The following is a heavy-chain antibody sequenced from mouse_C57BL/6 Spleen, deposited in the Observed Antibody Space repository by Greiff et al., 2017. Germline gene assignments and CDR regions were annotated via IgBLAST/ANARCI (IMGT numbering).Heavy chain of an antibody. J-gene: IGHJ2*01. Sequence: EVNLVESGGGLVKPGGSLKLSCAASGFTFSSYTMSWVRQTPEKRLEWVATISGGGGNTYYPDSVKGRFTISRDNAKNTLYLQMSSLRSEDTALYYCARSSNSYYFDYWGQGTTLTVSS. CDR2: ISGGGGNT. D-gene: IGHD2-5*01. CDR1: GFTFSSYT. V-gene: IGHV5-9*01. CDR3: ARSSNSYYFDY.